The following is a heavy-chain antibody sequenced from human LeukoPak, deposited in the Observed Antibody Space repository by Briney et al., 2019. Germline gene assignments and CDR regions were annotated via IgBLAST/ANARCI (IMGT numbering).Heavy chain of an antibody. CDR1: GCSFISYG. Sequence: ASVKVSCKASGCSFISYGISWVRQAPGQGLEWMGWTSVYNGNTNYAQKLQGRVTMTTDTSTSTAYMELRSLRSDDTAVYYCARDRGIVLMVGMDAWGQGTTVTVSS. J-gene: IGHJ6*02. V-gene: IGHV1-18*01. D-gene: IGHD2-8*01. CDR3: ARDRGIVLMVGMDA. CDR2: TSVYNGNT.